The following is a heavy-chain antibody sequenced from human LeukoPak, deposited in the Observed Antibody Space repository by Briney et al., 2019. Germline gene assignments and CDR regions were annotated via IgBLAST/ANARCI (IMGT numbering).Heavy chain of an antibody. J-gene: IGHJ3*02. D-gene: IGHD6-25*01. CDR1: GFIFSNYA. CDR3: ARAAAARRPNAFDI. Sequence: GGSLRLSCAASGFIFSNYAMHWVRQAPGKGLEWVAVISYDGSNKYYADSVKGRFTISRDNSKNTLYLQMNSLRAEDTAVYYCARAAAARRPNAFDIWGQGTMVTVSS. CDR2: ISYDGSNK. V-gene: IGHV3-30*04.